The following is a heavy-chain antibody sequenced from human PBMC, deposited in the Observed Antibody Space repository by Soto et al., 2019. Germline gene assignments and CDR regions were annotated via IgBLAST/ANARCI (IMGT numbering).Heavy chain of an antibody. J-gene: IGHJ3*02. Sequence: QVQLVQSGAEVKKPGSSVKVSCKASGGTFSSYTISWVRQAPGQGLEWMGRIIPILGIANYAQKFQGRVTITGDKSTSTAYMELSSRRSEDTAVYYCARERSEMATITDAFDIWGQGTMVTVSS. V-gene: IGHV1-69*08. CDR1: GGTFSSYT. CDR3: ARERSEMATITDAFDI. CDR2: IIPILGIA. D-gene: IGHD5-12*01.